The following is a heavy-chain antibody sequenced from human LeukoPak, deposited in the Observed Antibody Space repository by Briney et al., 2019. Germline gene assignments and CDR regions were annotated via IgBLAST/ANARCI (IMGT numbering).Heavy chain of an antibody. V-gene: IGHV4-34*01. Sequence: KPSETLSLTCAVYGGSFSGYYWSWIRQPPGKGLEWIGEINHSGSTNYNPSLKSRVTISVDTSKNQFSLKLSSVTAADTAVYYCARPVSVSSGWYYNYWGQGTLVTVSS. CDR3: ARPVSVSSGWYYNY. J-gene: IGHJ4*02. D-gene: IGHD6-19*01. CDR2: INHSGST. CDR1: GGSFSGYY.